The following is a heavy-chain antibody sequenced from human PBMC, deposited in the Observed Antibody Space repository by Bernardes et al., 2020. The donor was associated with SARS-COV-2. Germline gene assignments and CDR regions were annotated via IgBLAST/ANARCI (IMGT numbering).Heavy chain of an antibody. Sequence: SNTLQVTCTFSGGSIRSYYWSWMRKRPGKGLEWIGYIYYSGSTNYNPSLKSRVTISVDTSKNQFSLKLSSVTAADTAVYYCARGPDFWSPGYFDYWGQGTLVTVSS. D-gene: IGHD3-3*01. V-gene: IGHV4-59*07. CDR3: ARGPDFWSPGYFDY. CDR1: GGSIRSYY. CDR2: IYYSGST. J-gene: IGHJ4*02.